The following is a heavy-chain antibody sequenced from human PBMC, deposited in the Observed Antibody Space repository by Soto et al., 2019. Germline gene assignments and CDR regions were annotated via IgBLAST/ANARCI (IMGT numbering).Heavy chain of an antibody. Sequence: SETLSLTCTVSGGSISSGDYYWSWIRQPPGKGLEWIGYIYYSGGTYYNPSLKSRVTISVDTSKNQFSLKLSSVTAADTAVYYCARAVRGSYYDYWGQGTLVTVSS. CDR3: ARAVRGSYYDY. V-gene: IGHV4-30-4*01. CDR1: GGSISSGDYY. D-gene: IGHD1-26*01. CDR2: IYYSGGT. J-gene: IGHJ4*02.